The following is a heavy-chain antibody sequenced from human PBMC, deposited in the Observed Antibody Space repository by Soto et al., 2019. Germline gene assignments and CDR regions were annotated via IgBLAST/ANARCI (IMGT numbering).Heavy chain of an antibody. Sequence: EVQLVESGGGLVQPGGSLRLSCAASGFAFSSYWMHWVRQAPGKGLVWVSRIDPYETGITYAESVQGRFTISRDNAKNTLYWQMKSLRAKDTAVYYCTSDTFGARASWCQGPLVTVSS. D-gene: IGHD2-15*01. V-gene: IGHV3-74*01. CDR1: GFAFSSYW. J-gene: IGHJ5*02. CDR2: IDPYETGI. CDR3: TSDTFGARAS.